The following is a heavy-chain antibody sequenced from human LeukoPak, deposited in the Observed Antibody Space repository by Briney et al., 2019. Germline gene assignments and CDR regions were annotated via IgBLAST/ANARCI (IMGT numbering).Heavy chain of an antibody. CDR3: ARDREGITIFGVVTGAFDI. V-gene: IGHV1-18*01. CDR2: ISAYNGNT. CDR1: GYTFTSYG. Sequence: GASVKVSCKASGYTFTSYGISWVRQAPGQGLEWMGWISAYNGNTNYAQKLQGRVTMTTDTSTSTAYMELRSLRSDDTAVYYCARDREGITIFGVVTGAFDIWGRGTMVTVSS. J-gene: IGHJ3*02. D-gene: IGHD3-3*01.